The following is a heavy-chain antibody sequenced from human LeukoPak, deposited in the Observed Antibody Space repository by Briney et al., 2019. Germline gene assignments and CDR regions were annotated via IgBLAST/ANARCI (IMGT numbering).Heavy chain of an antibody. J-gene: IGHJ4*02. Sequence: SETLSLTCTVSGGSISSGDYYWSWIRQPPGKGLEWIGYIYYSGSTYYNPSLKSRVTISVDTSKNQFSLKLSSVTAADTAVYYCARERAGYSSGCTDYWGQGTLVTVSS. V-gene: IGHV4-30-4*01. CDR2: IYYSGST. CDR1: GGSISSGDYY. CDR3: ARERAGYSSGCTDY. D-gene: IGHD6-19*01.